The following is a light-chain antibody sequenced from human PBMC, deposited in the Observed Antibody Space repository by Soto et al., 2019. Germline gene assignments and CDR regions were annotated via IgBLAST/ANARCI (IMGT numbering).Light chain of an antibody. V-gene: IGKV3-20*01. CDR3: QQYDSSPWT. J-gene: IGKJ1*01. Sequence: EIVLTQSPGTLSLSPGERATLSCRASQSVSSSFLAWYQQKPGQAPRLLIYGASSRATGIPDRFSGSGSGTDFTHTTSRLEPEDFAVYYCQQYDSSPWTFGQGTKVEIK. CDR1: QSVSSSF. CDR2: GAS.